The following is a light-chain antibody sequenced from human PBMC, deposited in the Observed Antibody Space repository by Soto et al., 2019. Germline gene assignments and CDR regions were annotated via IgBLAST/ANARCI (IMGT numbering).Light chain of an antibody. CDR2: GAS. J-gene: IGKJ2*01. CDR1: QSVSSN. V-gene: IGKV3-15*01. CDR3: PQYKNRTPYT. Sequence: EIVMTQSPATLSVSPGERATLSGSAIQSVSSNLAWYEQKPGQAPRLLIYGASTRATGIPARFSGIWSGTEFTLTISSLQSEDVAVSYCPQYKNRTPYTFGQGTKLEIK.